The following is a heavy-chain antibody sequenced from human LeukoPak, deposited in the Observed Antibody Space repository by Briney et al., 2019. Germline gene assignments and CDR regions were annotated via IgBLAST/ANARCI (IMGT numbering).Heavy chain of an antibody. J-gene: IGHJ4*02. CDR3: ARKKGGDYSNFPADHRDVPAFDY. Sequence: SETLSLTCTVSGGSISSSSYYWGWIRQPPGKGLEWIGSIYYSGSTYYNPSLKSRVTISVDTSKNQFSLKLSSVTAADTAVYYCARKKGGDYSNFPADHRDVPAFDYWGQGTLVTVSS. D-gene: IGHD4-11*01. V-gene: IGHV4-39*01. CDR1: GGSISSSSYY. CDR2: IYYSGST.